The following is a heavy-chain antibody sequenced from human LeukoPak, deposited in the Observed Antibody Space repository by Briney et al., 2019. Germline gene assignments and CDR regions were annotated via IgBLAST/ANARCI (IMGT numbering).Heavy chain of an antibody. D-gene: IGHD3-3*01. CDR2: IYYSGST. V-gene: IGHV4-59*08. CDR1: GGSISSYY. J-gene: IGHJ4*02. Sequence: PSETLSLTCTVSGGSISSYYWSWIRQPPGKGLEWIGYIYYSGSTNYNPSLKSRVTISVDTSKNQFSLKLSSVTAADTAVYYCARHGRPYYDFWSAYYDPTLYFDYWGQGTLVTVSS. CDR3: ARHGRPYYDFWSAYYDPTLYFDY.